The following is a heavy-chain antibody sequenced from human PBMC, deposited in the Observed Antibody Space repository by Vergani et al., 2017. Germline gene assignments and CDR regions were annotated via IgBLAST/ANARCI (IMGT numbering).Heavy chain of an antibody. V-gene: IGHV3-30*18. CDR2: ISYDGSNK. CDR1: GFTFSTFG. J-gene: IGHJ6*03. D-gene: IGHD2-2*01. Sequence: QVQLVESGGGVVQPGRSLRLSCSASGFTFSTFGMHWVRQAPGTGLEWVAVISYDGSNKYYADSVKGRFTISRDNSKNTLYLQMNSLRAENTAVYFCAKGRYCRSTSCYSYYYYYYMDVWGKWTTVTVSS. CDR3: AKGRYCRSTSCYSYYYYYYMDV.